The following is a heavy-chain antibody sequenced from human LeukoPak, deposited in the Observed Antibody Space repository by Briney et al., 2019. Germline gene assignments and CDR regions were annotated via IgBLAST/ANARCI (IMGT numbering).Heavy chain of an antibody. J-gene: IGHJ5*02. V-gene: IGHV4-38-2*02. CDR1: GYSISSGYY. Sequence: SETLSLTCTVSGYSISSGYYWGWIRQPPGKGLEWIGSIYHSGSTYYNPSLKSRVTISVDTSKNQFSLKLSSVTAADTAVYYCARGLFSYWFDPWGQGTLVTVSS. CDR3: ARGLFSYWFDP. CDR2: IYHSGST.